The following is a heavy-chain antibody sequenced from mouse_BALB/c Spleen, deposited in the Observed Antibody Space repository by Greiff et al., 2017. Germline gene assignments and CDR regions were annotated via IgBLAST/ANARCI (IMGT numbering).Heavy chain of an antibody. CDR2: IYPSDSYT. D-gene: IGHD1-1*01. Sequence: QVQLQQPGAELVRPGASVKLSCKASGYTFTSYWINWVKQRPGQGLEWIGNIYPSDSYTNYNQKFKDKATLTVDKSSSTAYMLLSSPTSEDSADYYSTRGSSYFDYWGQGTTLTVSS. J-gene: IGHJ2*01. CDR1: GYTFTSYW. V-gene: IGHV1-69*02. CDR3: TRGSSYFDY.